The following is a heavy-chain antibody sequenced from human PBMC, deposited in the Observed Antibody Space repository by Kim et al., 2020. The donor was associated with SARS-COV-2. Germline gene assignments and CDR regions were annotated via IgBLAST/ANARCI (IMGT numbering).Heavy chain of an antibody. CDR2: IDHSGAT. CDR3: ARGRAEVVPSPIMGLGPYYDYYALDV. J-gene: IGHJ6*02. Sequence: SETLSLTCAVYVGSFSDYHWTWIRQSPGKGLEWIGEIDHSGATNYNPSLKSRVAISVDTSKNQFSLKLKSVTAADTAVYFCARGRAEVVPSPIMGLGPYYDYYALDVWGRGTAVSVSS. D-gene: IGHD2-15*01. V-gene: IGHV4-34*01. CDR1: VGSFSDYH.